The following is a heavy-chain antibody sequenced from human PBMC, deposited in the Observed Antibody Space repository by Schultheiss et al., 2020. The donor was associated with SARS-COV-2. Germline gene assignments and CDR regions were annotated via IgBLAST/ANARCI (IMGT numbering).Heavy chain of an antibody. D-gene: IGHD3-10*01. CDR3: ARGPTALLWFGELPDAQLDY. J-gene: IGHJ4*02. CDR1: GYTFTSYY. CDR2: INPSGGST. Sequence: ASVKVSCKASGYTFTSYYMHWVRQAPGQGLEWMGIINPSGGSTSYAQKFQGRVTMTRDTSTSTVYMELSSLRSEDTAVYYCARGPTALLWFGELPDAQLDYWGQGTLVTVSS. V-gene: IGHV1-46*01.